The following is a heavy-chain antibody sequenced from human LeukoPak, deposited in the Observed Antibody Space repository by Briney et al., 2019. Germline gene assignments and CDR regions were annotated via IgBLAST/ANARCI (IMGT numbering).Heavy chain of an antibody. CDR3: ARPTTRGYDSSFDY. V-gene: IGHV1-2*02. CDR1: GYTFTGYY. D-gene: IGHD3-22*01. CDR2: INPNSGGT. J-gene: IGHJ4*02. Sequence: ASVKVSCKASGYTFTGYYMHWVRQAPGQGLEWMGWINPNSGGTNYAQKFQGRVTMTRDTSISTAYMELSRLRSDDTAMYYCARPTTRGYDSSFDYWGQGSLVTVSS.